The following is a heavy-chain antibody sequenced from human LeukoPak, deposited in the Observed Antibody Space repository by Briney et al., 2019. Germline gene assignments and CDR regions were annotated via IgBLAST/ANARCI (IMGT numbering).Heavy chain of an antibody. Sequence: ASVKVSCKASGYTFTGYYMHWVRQAPGQGLEWMGWINPNSGGTNYAQKFQGRVTMTRDTSIGTAYMELSRLRSDDTAVYYCARVLWFGEGFDYWGQGTLVTVSS. V-gene: IGHV1-2*02. J-gene: IGHJ4*02. CDR3: ARVLWFGEGFDY. CDR2: INPNSGGT. CDR1: GYTFTGYY. D-gene: IGHD3-10*01.